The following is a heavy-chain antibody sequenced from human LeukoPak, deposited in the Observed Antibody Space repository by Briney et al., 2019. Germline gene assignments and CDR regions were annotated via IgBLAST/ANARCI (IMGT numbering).Heavy chain of an antibody. V-gene: IGHV4-39*07. CDR1: GGSISSSSYY. J-gene: IGHJ4*02. CDR2: IYYSGST. CDR3: AREGISPFDY. Sequence: SETLSLTCTVSGGSISSSSYYWGWIRQPPGKGLEWIGSIYYSGSTYYNPSLKSRVTISVDTSKNQFSLKLSSVTAADTAVYYCAREGISPFDYWGQGTLVTVSS. D-gene: IGHD6-13*01.